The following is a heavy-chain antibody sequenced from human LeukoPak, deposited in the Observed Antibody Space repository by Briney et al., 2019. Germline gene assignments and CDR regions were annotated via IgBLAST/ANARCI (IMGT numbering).Heavy chain of an antibody. J-gene: IGHJ4*02. V-gene: IGHV3-23*01. CDR1: GFTFSSYA. Sequence: GGSLRLSCAASGFTFSSYAMSWVRQAPGKGLEWVSAISGSGGSTYYADSVKGRFTISRDNSKNTLYLQMNSLRAEDTAVYYCAKDGPHTYYYDSSGYSHFDYWGQGTLVTVSS. CDR2: ISGSGGST. D-gene: IGHD3-22*01. CDR3: AKDGPHTYYYDSSGYSHFDY.